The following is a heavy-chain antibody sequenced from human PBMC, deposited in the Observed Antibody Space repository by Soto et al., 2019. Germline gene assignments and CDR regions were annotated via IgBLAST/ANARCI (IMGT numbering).Heavy chain of an antibody. CDR1: GFSFGSYA. CDR3: ARWSYLDY. CDR2: ISGSDGKA. D-gene: IGHD3-3*01. J-gene: IGHJ4*02. V-gene: IGHV3-23*01. Sequence: GGSLRLSCVASGFSFGSYALTWVRQAPGKGPEWVSTISGSDGKAFYADAVKGRFSISRDISQSTLYLQMNSLRADDTAIYYCARWSYLDYWGQGTRVTSPQ.